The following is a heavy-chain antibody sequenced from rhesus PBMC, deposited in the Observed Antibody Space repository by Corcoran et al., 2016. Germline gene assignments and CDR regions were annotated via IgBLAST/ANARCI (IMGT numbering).Heavy chain of an antibody. CDR3: ARDNDLRYSYSIDY. D-gene: IGHD5-12*01. CDR1: GGSYSSSYYY. CDR2: ISYSGST. J-gene: IGHJ4*01. V-gene: IGHV4-122*02. Sequence: QVQLQESGPGLVKPSETLSPTRAVSGGSYSSSYYYWSWLRPAPGKGLEWNGAISYSGSTSYNPSLKSRVPISRDTSKNQFSLKLSSVTAADTAVYYCARDNDLRYSYSIDYWGQGVLVTVSS.